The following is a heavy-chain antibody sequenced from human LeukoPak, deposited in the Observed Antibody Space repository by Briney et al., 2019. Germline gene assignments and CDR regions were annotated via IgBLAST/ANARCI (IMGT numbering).Heavy chain of an antibody. Sequence: GASVKVSCKASGYTFNTYGITWVRQAPGQGLEWMGWINPNSGGTNYAQRFQGRVTMTRDTSISTAYMELSRLRSDDTAVYYCAGDGYNSRRFFDYWGQGTLVTVSS. CDR1: GYTFNTYG. V-gene: IGHV1-2*02. CDR3: AGDGYNSRRFFDY. J-gene: IGHJ4*02. CDR2: INPNSGGT. D-gene: IGHD5-24*01.